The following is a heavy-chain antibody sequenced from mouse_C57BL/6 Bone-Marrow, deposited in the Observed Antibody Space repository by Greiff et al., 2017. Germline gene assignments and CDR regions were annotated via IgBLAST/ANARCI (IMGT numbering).Heavy chain of an antibody. Sequence: VQLQQPGAELVKPGASVKMSCKASGYSFTSYWITWVKQRPGQGLEWIGDIYPGSGSTNYNEKFKGKATLTVDTSSSTAYMQLSSLTSEDSAVYYCARPPGNYCAYGGQGTTLTVSA. CDR3: ARPPGNYCAY. D-gene: IGHD4-1*01. CDR1: GYSFTSYW. J-gene: IGHJ2*01. V-gene: IGHV1-55*01. CDR2: IYPGSGST.